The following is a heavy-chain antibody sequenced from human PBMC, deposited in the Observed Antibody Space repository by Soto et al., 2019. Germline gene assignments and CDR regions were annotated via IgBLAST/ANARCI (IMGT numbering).Heavy chain of an antibody. CDR1: GFTFEDYA. D-gene: IGHD6-13*01. V-gene: IGHV3-9*01. Sequence: GGSLRLSCAASGFTFEDYAVHWVRQVPGKGLEWVSGISWNSGMIGYADSVKGRFTISRGNAKNSLYLQMSSLRAEDTALYYCAKGKIAAALYYFDYWGQGTLVTVSS. CDR3: AKGKIAAALYYFDY. CDR2: ISWNSGMI. J-gene: IGHJ4*02.